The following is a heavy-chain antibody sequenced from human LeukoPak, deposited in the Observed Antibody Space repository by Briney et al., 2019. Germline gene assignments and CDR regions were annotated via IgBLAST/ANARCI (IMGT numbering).Heavy chain of an antibody. J-gene: IGHJ4*02. Sequence: PGGSLRLSCAASGFSFKDAWMSWVRQAPGKGLEWVGRIKSTTDGVTTDYAAPVKGRFTLSRDDSKNTLYLQMNSLKTEDTAVYHCTTDLNSSGWGQGTLVTVSS. CDR1: GFSFKDAW. CDR2: IKSTTDGVTT. V-gene: IGHV3-15*01. D-gene: IGHD6-19*01. CDR3: TTDLNSSG.